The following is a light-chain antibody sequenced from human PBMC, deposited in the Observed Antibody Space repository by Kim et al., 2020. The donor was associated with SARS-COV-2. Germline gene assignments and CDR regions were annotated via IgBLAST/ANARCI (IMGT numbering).Light chain of an antibody. V-gene: IGKV3D-15*01. J-gene: IGKJ5*01. CDR1: QSVSTN. CDR2: GAS. CDR3: QQYNTWLIT. Sequence: VSPGERATLSGRARQSVSTNLAWYQQQPGQAPRLRIYGASTRATGIPARFSGSGSGTEFTLTISSLQSEDFAVYYCQQYNTWLITFGQGTRLEIK.